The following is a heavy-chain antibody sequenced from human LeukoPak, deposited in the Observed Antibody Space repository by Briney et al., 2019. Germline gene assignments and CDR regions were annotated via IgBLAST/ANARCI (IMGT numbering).Heavy chain of an antibody. CDR3: ARGGSSRYSDWFDP. D-gene: IGHD6-13*01. V-gene: IGHV4-61*02. J-gene: IGHJ5*02. CDR2: IYTSGST. Sequence: PSETLSLTCTVSGGSISSGSYYWSWIRQPAGKGLEWIGRIYTSGSTNYNPSLKSRVTISVDTSKNQFSLKLSSVTAADTAVYYCARGGSSRYSDWFDPWGQGTLVTVSS. CDR1: GGSISSGSYY.